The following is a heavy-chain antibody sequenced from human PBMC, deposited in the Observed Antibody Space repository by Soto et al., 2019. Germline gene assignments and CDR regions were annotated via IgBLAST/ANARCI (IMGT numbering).Heavy chain of an antibody. CDR3: ARGGSSWARFDY. CDR2: IIPIFGSA. Sequence: QVQLVQSGAEVRKPGSSVKVSCKAVGGTFRNFAFSWVRQAPGQGLEWMGGIIPIFGSANYAQKFQGRVTITADESTSSAYMQLNSLRYEDTAVYFCARGGSSWARFDYWGQGTLVTVSS. V-gene: IGHV1-69*01. D-gene: IGHD6-13*01. J-gene: IGHJ4*02. CDR1: GGTFRNFA.